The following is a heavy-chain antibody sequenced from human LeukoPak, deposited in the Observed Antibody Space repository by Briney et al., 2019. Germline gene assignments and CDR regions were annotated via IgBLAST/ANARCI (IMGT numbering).Heavy chain of an antibody. Sequence: SETLSLTCTVSGGSISSYYWSWIRQPPGKGLEWIGYIYYSGSTNYNPSLKSRVTISVDTSKNQFSLKLSSVTAADTAVYYCARDLLWYMDVWGKGTTVTISS. CDR3: ARDLLWYMDV. V-gene: IGHV4-59*01. CDR2: IYYSGST. CDR1: GGSISSYY. J-gene: IGHJ6*03.